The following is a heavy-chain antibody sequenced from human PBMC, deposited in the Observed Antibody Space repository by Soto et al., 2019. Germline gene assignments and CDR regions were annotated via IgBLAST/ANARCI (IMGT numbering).Heavy chain of an antibody. CDR2: INSDGSST. V-gene: IGHV3-74*01. CDR3: ARDDDYGDYVTGIDY. J-gene: IGHJ4*02. D-gene: IGHD4-17*01. Sequence: GESLKISCAASGFTFSSYWMHWVRQAPGKGLVWVSRINSDGSSTSYADSVKGRFTISRDNAKNTLYLQMNSLRAEDTAVYYCARDDDYGDYVTGIDYWGQGTLVTVSS. CDR1: GFTFSSYW.